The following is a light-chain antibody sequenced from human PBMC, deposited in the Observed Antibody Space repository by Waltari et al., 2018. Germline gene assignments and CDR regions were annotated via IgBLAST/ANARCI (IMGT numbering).Light chain of an antibody. CDR2: GAS. CDR1: KSVGRSY. J-gene: IGKJ1*01. V-gene: IGKV3-20*01. Sequence: IVLTHPPRPLTLSPGAKAIPSCRARKSVGRSYLAWYKQRPGQAPRLLTYGASSRATGIPDRVSGSGSGTDFTLTISRLEPEDFAVYYCQHYDGSHMWTFGQGTKVEIK. CDR3: QHYDGSHMWT.